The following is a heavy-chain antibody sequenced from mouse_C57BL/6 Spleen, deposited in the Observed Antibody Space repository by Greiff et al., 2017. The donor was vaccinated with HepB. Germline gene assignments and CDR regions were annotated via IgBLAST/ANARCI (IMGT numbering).Heavy chain of an antibody. CDR3: ARGLIYYDYDEGAWFAY. D-gene: IGHD2-4*01. Sequence: QVQLQQSGAELVKPGASVKISCKASGYAFSSYWMNWVKQRPGKGLEWIGQIYPGDGDTNYNGKFKGKATLTADKSSSTAYMQLSSLTSEDSAVYFCARGLIYYDYDEGAWFAYWGQGTLVTVSA. CDR1: GYAFSSYW. J-gene: IGHJ3*01. CDR2: IYPGDGDT. V-gene: IGHV1-80*01.